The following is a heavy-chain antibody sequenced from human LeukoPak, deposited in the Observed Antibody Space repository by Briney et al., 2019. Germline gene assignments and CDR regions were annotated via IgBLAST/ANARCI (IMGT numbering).Heavy chain of an antibody. V-gene: IGHV1-69*05. CDR3: ARGITIFSWFDP. Sequence: ASVKVSCKASGGTFSSYAISWVRQAPGQGLEWMGGIIPIFGTANYAQKFQGRVTITTDESTSTAYMELSSLRSEDTAVYYCARGITIFSWFDPRGQGTLVTVSS. J-gene: IGHJ5*02. CDR2: IIPIFGTA. CDR1: GGTFSSYA. D-gene: IGHD3-9*01.